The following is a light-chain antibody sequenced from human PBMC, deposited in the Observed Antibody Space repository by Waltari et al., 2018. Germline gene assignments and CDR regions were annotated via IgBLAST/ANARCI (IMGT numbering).Light chain of an antibody. Sequence: QSALTQPPSASGSPGQSVTISCTGTSSDVGGYNYVSWYQQHPGKTPHLLIYEANKRPSGVPYRFAGSKSGNTASLTVAGLQAEDEADYYCSSYAGSNNPPYVFGTGTKVTVL. J-gene: IGLJ1*01. V-gene: IGLV2-8*01. CDR1: SSDVGGYNY. CDR3: SSYAGSNNPPYV. CDR2: EAN.